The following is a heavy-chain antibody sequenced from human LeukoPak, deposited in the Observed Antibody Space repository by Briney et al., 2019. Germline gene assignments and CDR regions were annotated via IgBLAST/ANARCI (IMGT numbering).Heavy chain of an antibody. D-gene: IGHD1-26*01. V-gene: IGHV3-21*01. J-gene: IGHJ5*02. CDR2: ISSSGTYI. CDR3: ARVRSGSYNWFDP. CDR1: TFTFSSYN. Sequence: GGSLRLSCAASTFTFSSYNMNWVRQAPGKGLEWVSSISSSGTYIYYRDSVKGRFTISRDNAKNTLYLQMNSLRAEDTAVYYCARVRSGSYNWFDPWGQGTLVTVSS.